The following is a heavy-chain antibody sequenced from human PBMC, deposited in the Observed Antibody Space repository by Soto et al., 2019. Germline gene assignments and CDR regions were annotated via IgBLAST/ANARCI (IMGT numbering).Heavy chain of an antibody. J-gene: IGHJ5*01. CDR3: ARLIGNSSLDS. Sequence: SQTLSLTCAISGDSVSTNSATWDWIRQSPSRGLEWLGRTYYRSKWENDYAVSVKGRISIIPDTTNNRLSLQLNSVSPDDTAVYYCARLIGNSSLDSWGQGTLVTVSS. CDR1: GDSVSTNSAT. CDR2: TYYRSKWEN. V-gene: IGHV6-1*01.